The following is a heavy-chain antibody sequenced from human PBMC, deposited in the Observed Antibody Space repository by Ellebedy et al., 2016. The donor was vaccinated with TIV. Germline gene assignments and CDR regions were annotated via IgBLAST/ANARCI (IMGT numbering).Heavy chain of an antibody. CDR2: SLSKADRYTT. Sequence: GESLKISCAASGFTLSDYYMDWIRQAPGKGLEWVGRSLSKADRYTTEYAPSVKGRFIVSRDASKNSLYLQMNSLKTEDTATYYCSRGRSGSCFHDWGQGTLVAVSS. J-gene: IGHJ4*02. CDR3: SRGRSGSCFHD. CDR1: GFTLSDYY. D-gene: IGHD3-10*01. V-gene: IGHV3-72*01.